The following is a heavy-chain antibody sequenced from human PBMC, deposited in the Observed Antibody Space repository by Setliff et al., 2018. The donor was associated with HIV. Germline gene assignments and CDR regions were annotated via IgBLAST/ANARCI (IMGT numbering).Heavy chain of an antibody. D-gene: IGHD3-22*01. V-gene: IGHV3-30*19. CDR3: ARDLPIYDTSGSLDY. CDR1: GFTFSTYG. CDR2: ISYDGSNK. J-gene: IGHJ4*02. Sequence: PGGSLRLSCAASGFTFSTYGMHWVRQAPGKGLEWVALISYDGSNKYYADSVKGRFTISRDNSKNTLFLQMNSLRAEDTAVYYCARDLPIYDTSGSLDYWGQGALVTVSS.